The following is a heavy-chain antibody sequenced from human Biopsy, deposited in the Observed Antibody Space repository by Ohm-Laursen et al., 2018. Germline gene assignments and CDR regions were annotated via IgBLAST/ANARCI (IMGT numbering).Heavy chain of an antibody. D-gene: IGHD6-13*01. J-gene: IGHJ6*02. CDR3: VKDRGAAGTDYYYGMDV. CDR2: ISFDGSDQ. Sequence: SLRLSCAASGFTFSNAWMSWVRQAPGKGLEWVAVISFDGSDQKYADSVKGRFTISRDNSKNTLYLQMNSLRAEDTAVFYCVKDRGAAGTDYYYGMDVWGQGTTVTVSS. V-gene: IGHV3-30*18. CDR1: GFTFSNAW.